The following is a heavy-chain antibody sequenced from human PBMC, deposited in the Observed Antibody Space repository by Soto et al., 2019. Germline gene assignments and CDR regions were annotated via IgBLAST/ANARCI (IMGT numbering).Heavy chain of an antibody. V-gene: IGHV3-23*01. CDR3: AKDRSPYYYGSGSFDY. CDR1: GFTFSSYA. D-gene: IGHD3-10*01. CDR2: ISGSGGST. J-gene: IGHJ4*02. Sequence: PGGSLRLSCAASGFTFSSYAMSWVRQAPGKGLEWVSAISGSGGSTYYADSVKGRFTISRDNSKNTLYLQMNSLRAEDTAVYYCAKDRSPYYYGSGSFDYWGQGTLVTVSS.